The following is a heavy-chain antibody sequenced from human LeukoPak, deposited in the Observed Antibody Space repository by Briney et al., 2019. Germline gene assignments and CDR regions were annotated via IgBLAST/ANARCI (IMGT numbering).Heavy chain of an antibody. Sequence: PGRSLRLSCITSGLNFSVYYMTWLRQAPGNGLGAPGNGLEWLSHISKTGTSVYYADSVRGRFTISRDNAKNSLYLHMNNLRAEDTAVYYCVAGVALDYWGQGALVTVSS. CDR3: VAGVALDY. D-gene: IGHD3-3*01. CDR2: ISKTGTSV. CDR1: GLNFSVYY. J-gene: IGHJ4*02. V-gene: IGHV3-11*01.